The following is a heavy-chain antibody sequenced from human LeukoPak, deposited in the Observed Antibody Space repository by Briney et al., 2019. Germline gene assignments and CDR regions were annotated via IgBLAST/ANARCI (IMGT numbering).Heavy chain of an antibody. J-gene: IGHJ4*02. CDR2: ISGSGGSA. D-gene: IGHD6-13*01. Sequence: PTGGSLRLPCAAFGFTFSSYAMSWVRQAPGKGLEWVSSISGSGGSAYYADSVKGRFTISRDNSKNTLYLQMNSLRAEDTAVYYCAKDRNLIAAADFDYWGQGTLVTVSS. V-gene: IGHV3-23*01. CDR1: GFTFSSYA. CDR3: AKDRNLIAAADFDY.